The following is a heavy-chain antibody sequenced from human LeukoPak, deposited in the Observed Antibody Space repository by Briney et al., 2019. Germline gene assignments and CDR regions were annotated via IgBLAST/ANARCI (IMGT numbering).Heavy chain of an antibody. CDR1: GFTVSGNY. CDR3: ARSKDGYRPNDAFDI. Sequence: GGSLRLSCAVSGFTVSGNYMSWVRQAPGKGLEWVSLIYSGGTTYYADSVKGRFTISRDNSKNTLYLQMNSLRAEDTAVYYCARSKDGYRPNDAFDIWGQGTMVTVSS. CDR2: IYSGGTT. D-gene: IGHD5-24*01. V-gene: IGHV3-53*05. J-gene: IGHJ3*02.